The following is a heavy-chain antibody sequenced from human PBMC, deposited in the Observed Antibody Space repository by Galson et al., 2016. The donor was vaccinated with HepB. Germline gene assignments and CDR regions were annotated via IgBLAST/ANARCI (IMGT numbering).Heavy chain of an antibody. CDR3: AKSAGRAVTTLDYYYALDV. CDR1: GFTFSSYA. V-gene: IGHV3-23*01. CDR2: ISGSSSSI. Sequence: SLRLSCAASGFTFSSYAMNWVRQAPGKGLEWVSIISGSSSSIYYADSMKGRFTVSRDNSKNTLFLQMNSLRAEDTAVYYCAKSAGRAVTTLDYYYALDVWGQGTTVTVSS. J-gene: IGHJ6*02. D-gene: IGHD4-17*01.